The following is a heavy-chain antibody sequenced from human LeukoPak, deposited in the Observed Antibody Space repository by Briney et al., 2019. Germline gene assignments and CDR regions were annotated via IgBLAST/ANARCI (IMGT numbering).Heavy chain of an antibody. J-gene: IGHJ5*02. Sequence: SETLSLTCTVSGYSISSGYYWGWIRQPPGKGLEWIGSIYHSGSTYYNPSLKSRVTISVDTSKNQFSLKLSPVTAADTAVYYCARVLTISNWFDPWGQGTLVTVSS. CDR2: IYHSGST. V-gene: IGHV4-38-2*02. CDR3: ARVLTISNWFDP. CDR1: GYSISSGYY. D-gene: IGHD3-3*01.